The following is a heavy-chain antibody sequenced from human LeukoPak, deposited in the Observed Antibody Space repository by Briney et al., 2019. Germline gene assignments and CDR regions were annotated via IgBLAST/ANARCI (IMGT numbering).Heavy chain of an antibody. CDR2: IYTSGST. D-gene: IGHD3-22*01. J-gene: IGHJ4*02. CDR3: AREEGDDSSGYYYFDY. CDR1: GGSISSGSYY. Sequence: KSSETLSLTCTVSGGSISSGSYYWSWIRQPAGKGLEWIGRIYTSGSTNYNPSLKSRVTISVDTSKNQFSLKLSSVTAADTAVYYCAREEGDDSSGYYYFDYWGQGTLVTVSS. V-gene: IGHV4-61*02.